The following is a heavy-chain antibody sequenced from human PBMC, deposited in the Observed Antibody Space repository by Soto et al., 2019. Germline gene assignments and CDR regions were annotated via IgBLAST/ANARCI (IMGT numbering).Heavy chain of an antibody. CDR1: GYSFTSYW. V-gene: IGHV5-51*01. CDR2: IYPSDSYT. D-gene: IGHD2-15*01. J-gene: IGHJ6*02. Sequence: GESLKISCKGSGYSFTSYWIGWVRQMPGKGLEWMGIIYPSDSYTNYSPSFQGHVTISADKSISTAYLQWSSLKASDTAMYYCAKQLVVVAASHYYYYGMDVWGQGTTVTVSS. CDR3: AKQLVVVAASHYYYYGMDV.